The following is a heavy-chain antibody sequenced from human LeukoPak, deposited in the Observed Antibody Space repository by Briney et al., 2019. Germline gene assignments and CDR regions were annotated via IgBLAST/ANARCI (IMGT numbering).Heavy chain of an antibody. CDR3: ARGNTAMVPNDYYYGMDV. J-gene: IGHJ6*02. CDR2: INSDGSST. Sequence: GGSLRLSCAASGFTFSSYWMHWVRQAPGKGLVWVSRINSDGSSTSYADSVKGRFTISRDNAKNTLYLQMNSLRAEDTAVYYCARGNTAMVPNDYYYGMDVWGQGTTVTVSS. CDR1: GFTFSSYW. D-gene: IGHD5-18*01. V-gene: IGHV3-74*01.